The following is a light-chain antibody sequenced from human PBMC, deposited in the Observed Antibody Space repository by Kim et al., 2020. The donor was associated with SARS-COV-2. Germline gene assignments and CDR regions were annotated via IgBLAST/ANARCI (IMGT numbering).Light chain of an antibody. Sequence: GTTVTISCTRSGGSIGDNYGQWYQQRPGGVPTTVIYEDDQRPSGVSDRFSGSIDNSSNSASLTISGLRTEDEADYYCQSYNRDNVLFGGGTQLTVL. J-gene: IGLJ2*01. CDR3: QSYNRDNVL. V-gene: IGLV6-57*03. CDR1: GGSIGDNY. CDR2: EDD.